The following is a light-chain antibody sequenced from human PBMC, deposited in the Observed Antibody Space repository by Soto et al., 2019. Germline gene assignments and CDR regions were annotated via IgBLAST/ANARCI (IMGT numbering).Light chain of an antibody. V-gene: IGKV1-33*01. CDR2: DAS. J-gene: IGKJ4*01. CDR1: QDISNY. Sequence: DIQMTQSPSSLSASVGDRVTITCQASQDISNYLNWYKQKPGKAPKIMIYDASSLETGVPSRFSGSGSGTDFTLTISSLKPEDFETYYCQHYVNWPLTFGGGTKVDI. CDR3: QHYVNWPLT.